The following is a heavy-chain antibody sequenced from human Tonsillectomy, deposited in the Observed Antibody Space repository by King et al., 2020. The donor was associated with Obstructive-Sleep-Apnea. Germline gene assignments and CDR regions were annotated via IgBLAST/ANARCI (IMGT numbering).Heavy chain of an antibody. V-gene: IGHV4-59*08. CDR2: FYYSGST. Sequence: QLQESGPGLVKPSVTLSLTCTISGGSISSYYWSWIWQAPGRALEWSGYFYYSGSTKDKHYRKSRCTMSVDTSKKQFSMKLSSVTAADTDVYYCARHGPTMFYYDSSGYYLENWFFDLWGRGTLVTVSS. CDR3: ARHGPTMFYYDSSGYYLENWFFDL. CDR1: GGSISSYY. D-gene: IGHD3-22*01. J-gene: IGHJ2*01.